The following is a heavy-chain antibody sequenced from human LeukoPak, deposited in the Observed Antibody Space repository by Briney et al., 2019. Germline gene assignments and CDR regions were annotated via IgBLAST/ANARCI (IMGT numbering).Heavy chain of an antibody. Sequence: SETLSLTCVVYGGSFSGYSWSWIRQPPGKGLEWIGEINQRRNTNYNPSLKSRVTISIDTSKNQFSLKLSSVTAADTAVYYCARMVSAAAGPLYWYFDLWGRGTLVTVSS. CDR2: INQRRNT. CDR1: GGSFSGYS. J-gene: IGHJ2*01. D-gene: IGHD6-13*01. CDR3: ARMVSAAAGPLYWYFDL. V-gene: IGHV4-34*01.